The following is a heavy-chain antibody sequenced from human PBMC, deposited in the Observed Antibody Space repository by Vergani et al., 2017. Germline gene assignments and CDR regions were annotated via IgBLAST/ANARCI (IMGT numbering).Heavy chain of an antibody. Sequence: QVPLVQSGAEVKKPGASVKVSCKASGYTFTSYYMHWVRQAPGQGLEWMGIINPSGGSTSYAQKFQGRVTMTRDTSTSTVYMELSSLRSEDTAVYYCARGYCSGGSCYSGWFDPWGQGTLVTVSS. CDR1: GYTFTSYY. V-gene: IGHV1-46*01. J-gene: IGHJ5*02. CDR2: INPSGGST. D-gene: IGHD2-15*01. CDR3: ARGYCSGGSCYSGWFDP.